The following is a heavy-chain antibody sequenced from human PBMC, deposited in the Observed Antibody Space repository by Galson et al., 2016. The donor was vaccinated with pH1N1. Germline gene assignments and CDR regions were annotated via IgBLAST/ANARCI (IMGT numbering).Heavy chain of an antibody. CDR2: INTKTGNP. D-gene: IGHD3-9*01. CDR3: ARETPSPSPTVLRYFDWSRGLSAFDM. V-gene: IGHV7-4-1*02. CDR1: GYTFTTYG. Sequence: SVKVSCKASGYTFTTYGIDWVRQAPGQGLEWMGWINTKTGNPTYAQGFTGRFVFSFDTSVNTAYLQINSLKADDTAVYYCARETPSPSPTVLRYFDWSRGLSAFDMWGRGTLVTVSS. J-gene: IGHJ3*02.